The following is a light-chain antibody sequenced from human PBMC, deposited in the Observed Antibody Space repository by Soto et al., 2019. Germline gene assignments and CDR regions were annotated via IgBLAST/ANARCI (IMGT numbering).Light chain of an antibody. V-gene: IGKV1-12*01. CDR2: AAI. CDR1: HDINNW. CDR3: QQAKSFPFT. Sequence: DIQMTQSPSSVSASVGDRVNITCRASHDINNWLAWYQQKPGKAPKLLVFAAINLQAGVPSRFSASGSDTDFTLTIAALQPEDFATYYCQQAKSFPFTFGPGTKVEIK. J-gene: IGKJ3*01.